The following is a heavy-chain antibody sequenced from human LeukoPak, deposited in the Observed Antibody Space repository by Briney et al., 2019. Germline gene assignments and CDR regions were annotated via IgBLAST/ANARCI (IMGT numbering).Heavy chain of an antibody. CDR2: INSDGSDT. J-gene: IGHJ4*02. CDR3: ISSSPSFDY. V-gene: IGHV3-74*01. Sequence: GGSLRLSCAASGFTFSSYAMHWVRQAPGKGLVWVSRINSDGSDTRYADSVKGRFTISRDNAKNTLYLQMNSLRAEDTAVYYCISSSPSFDYWGQGTLVTVSS. CDR1: GFTFSSYA.